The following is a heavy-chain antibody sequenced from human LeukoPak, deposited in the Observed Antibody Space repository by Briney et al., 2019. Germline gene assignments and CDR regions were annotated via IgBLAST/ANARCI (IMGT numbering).Heavy chain of an antibody. Sequence: SETLSLTCAVYGGSFSGYYWSWIRQPPGKGLEWIGEINHSGSTNYNPSLKSRVTISVDTSKNQFSLKLSSVTAADTAVYYCARDQPPAATRTPMDVWGKGTTVTVSS. CDR3: ARDQPPAATRTPMDV. D-gene: IGHD2-2*01. J-gene: IGHJ6*04. CDR1: GGSFSGYY. V-gene: IGHV4-34*01. CDR2: INHSGST.